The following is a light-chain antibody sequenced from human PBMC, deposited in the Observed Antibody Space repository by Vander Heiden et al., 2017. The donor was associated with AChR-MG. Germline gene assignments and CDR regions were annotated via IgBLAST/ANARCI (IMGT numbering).Light chain of an antibody. Sequence: EIEMTQSPATLSVSTGERATLSCRASRSVSSNLAWYQQKPGQAPRLLIYGASTRATGIPARFSGSGSGTAFTLTISSLQSEDFAVYYCQQYNNWPPYTFGQGTKLEIK. CDR3: QQYNNWPPYT. CDR2: GAS. J-gene: IGKJ2*01. V-gene: IGKV3-15*01. CDR1: RSVSSN.